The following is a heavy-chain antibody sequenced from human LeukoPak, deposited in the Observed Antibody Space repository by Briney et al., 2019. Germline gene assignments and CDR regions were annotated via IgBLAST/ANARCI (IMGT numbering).Heavy chain of an antibody. D-gene: IGHD3-16*01. V-gene: IGHV1-18*01. Sequence: VASVKVSCKSTGYTFTTYGITWVRQAPGQGLEWTGWISTDNGDTNYAQKLQGRVTMTTDTSTSTAYMELRSLRSDDTAVYYCAREGLGELTLDCWGQGTLVTVSS. J-gene: IGHJ4*02. CDR2: ISTDNGDT. CDR1: GYTFTTYG. CDR3: AREGLGELTLDC.